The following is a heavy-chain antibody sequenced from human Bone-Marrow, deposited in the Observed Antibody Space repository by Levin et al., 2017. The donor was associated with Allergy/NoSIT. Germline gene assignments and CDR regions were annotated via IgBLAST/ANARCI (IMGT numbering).Heavy chain of an antibody. Sequence: SSETLSLTCTVSGDSISSPNYFWSWIRQPAGKGLQWIGRINTSGNTDYNPSLKSRVILSIDTSNNLFSLRLTSVTAADTAVYYCARDRGDFDYWGPGTRVTVSS. CDR3: ARDRGDFDY. CDR2: INTSGNT. CDR1: GDSISSPNYF. J-gene: IGHJ4*02. V-gene: IGHV4-61*02.